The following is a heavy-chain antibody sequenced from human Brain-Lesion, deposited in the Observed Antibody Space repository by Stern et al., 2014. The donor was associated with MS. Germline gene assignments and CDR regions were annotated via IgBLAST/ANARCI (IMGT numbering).Heavy chain of an antibody. Sequence: VHLVESGPGLVKPSETLSLTCTVAGGSVSSTSYAWAWIRQPPGKGLEWIGTIYYSGNTYYSPSLKSRLTISLDTSQNQFSLQLRSVTAADTAVYYCAGEEDIRYCSGGSCTGNWFDPWGQGTLVTVSS. J-gene: IGHJ5*02. D-gene: IGHD2-15*01. V-gene: IGHV4-39*01. CDR2: IYYSGNT. CDR1: GGSVSSTSYA. CDR3: AGEEDIRYCSGGSCTGNWFDP.